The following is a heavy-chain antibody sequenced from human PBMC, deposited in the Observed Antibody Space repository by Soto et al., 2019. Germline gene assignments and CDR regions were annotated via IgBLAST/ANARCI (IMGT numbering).Heavy chain of an antibody. D-gene: IGHD3-10*01. V-gene: IGHV3-23*01. Sequence: EAQLLESGGGLTQPGGSLRLSCAASGFTFSSSAMNWVRQAPGKGLVWLASISGRGSSTFYADSVKGRFTISRDNSNNTLYLQMNSLRAEDTAVYYCAKDSHYFGSGSLDYWGQGTLVTVSS. J-gene: IGHJ4*02. CDR3: AKDSHYFGSGSLDY. CDR2: ISGRGSST. CDR1: GFTFSSSA.